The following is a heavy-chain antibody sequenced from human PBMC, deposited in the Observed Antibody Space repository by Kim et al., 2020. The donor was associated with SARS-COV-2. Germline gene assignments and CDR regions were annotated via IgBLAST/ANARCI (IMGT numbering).Heavy chain of an antibody. CDR1: GFTFSNYW. Sequence: GGSLRLSCAASGFTFSNYWMHWVRQAPGKGLVWVSRINSDGSSTSYADSVKGRFTISRDNAKNTLYVQMNSLRAEDTAVYHCARGAAGRPGVFDYWGQGTLVTVSS. CDR2: INSDGSST. CDR3: ARGAAGRPGVFDY. V-gene: IGHV3-74*01. J-gene: IGHJ4*02. D-gene: IGHD6-6*01.